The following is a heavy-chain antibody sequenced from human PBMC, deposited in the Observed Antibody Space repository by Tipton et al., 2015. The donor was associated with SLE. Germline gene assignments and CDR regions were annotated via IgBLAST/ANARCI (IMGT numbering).Heavy chain of an antibody. D-gene: IGHD5-18*01. CDR1: GASISSGTYF. J-gene: IGHJ3*02. V-gene: IGHV4-61*02. CDR3: ARGVRIQSALDI. Sequence: TLSLTCTVSGASISSGTYFWTWIRQPAGSTLEWIGRTWTNGRTSYNPSLKSRVTISIDTSTSQFSLGLSSVTAADTAVYYCARGVRIQSALDIWGPGTVVTVSS. CDR2: TWTNGRT.